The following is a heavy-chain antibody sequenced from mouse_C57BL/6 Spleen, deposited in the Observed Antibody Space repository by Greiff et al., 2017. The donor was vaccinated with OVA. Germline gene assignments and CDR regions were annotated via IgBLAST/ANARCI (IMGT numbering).Heavy chain of an antibody. Sequence: QVQLKESGPGLVAPSQSLSITCTVSGFSLTSYGVHWVRQPPGKGLEWLVVIWSDGSTTYNSALKSRLSISKDNSKSQVFIKMNSLQTDDTAMYYCARHGDYDGYFDVWGTGTTVTVSS. D-gene: IGHD2-4*01. J-gene: IGHJ1*03. CDR1: GFSLTSYG. CDR3: ARHGDYDGYFDV. V-gene: IGHV2-6-1*01. CDR2: IWSDGST.